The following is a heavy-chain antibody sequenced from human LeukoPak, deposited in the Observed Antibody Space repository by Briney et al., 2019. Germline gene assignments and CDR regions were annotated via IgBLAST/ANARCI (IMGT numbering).Heavy chain of an antibody. Sequence: SVKVSCKASGFTFTSSAMQWVRQARGQRLEWIGWIVVGSGNTNYAQKFQERVTITRDMSTSTAYMELSSLRSEDTAVYYCAATGYNWNYAYYYYGMDVWGQGTTVTVSS. D-gene: IGHD1-7*01. CDR2: IVVGSGNT. J-gene: IGHJ6*02. CDR3: AATGYNWNYAYYYYGMDV. CDR1: GFTFTSSA. V-gene: IGHV1-58*02.